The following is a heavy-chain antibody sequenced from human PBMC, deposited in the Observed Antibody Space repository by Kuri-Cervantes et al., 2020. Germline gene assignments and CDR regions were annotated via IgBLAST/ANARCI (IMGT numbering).Heavy chain of an antibody. J-gene: IGHJ4*02. Sequence: SETLSLTCTVSGGSISSYYWSWIRQPPGKGLEWIGYIYYSGSTNYNPSLKSRVTISVDTSKNQFSLKLSSVTAADTAVYYCARGYDFWSGYSLDYWGQGTRVTVSS. CDR1: GGSISSYY. CDR3: ARGYDFWSGYSLDY. D-gene: IGHD3-3*01. CDR2: IYYSGST. V-gene: IGHV4-59*01.